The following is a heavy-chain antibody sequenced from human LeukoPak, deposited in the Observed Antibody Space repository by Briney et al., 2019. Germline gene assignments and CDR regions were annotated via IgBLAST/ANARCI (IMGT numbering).Heavy chain of an antibody. CDR2: IYYSGST. V-gene: IGHV4-59*08. Sequence: PSETLSLTCTVSGGSISSYYWSWIRQPPGKGLEWIGYIYYSGSTNYAPSLKSRVTISVDTSKNQFSLKLSSVTAADTAVYYCARRTYSSSWRPNHDAFDIWGQGTMVTVSS. CDR1: GGSISSYY. CDR3: ARRTYSSSWRPNHDAFDI. J-gene: IGHJ3*02. D-gene: IGHD6-6*01.